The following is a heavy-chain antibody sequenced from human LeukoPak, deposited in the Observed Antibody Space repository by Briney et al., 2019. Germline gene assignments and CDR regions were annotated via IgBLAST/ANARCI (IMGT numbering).Heavy chain of an antibody. D-gene: IGHD3-3*01. CDR1: GYTFTSYG. J-gene: IGHJ6*03. Sequence: ASVKVSCKASGYTFTSYGISWVRQAPGQGFEWMGWISAYNGNTNYAQKLQGRVTMTTDTSTSTAYMELRSLRSDDTAVYYCARVTARMDVLRLLEWYYYYNYMDVWGKGTTVTVSS. CDR3: ARVTARMDVLRLLEWYYYYNYMDV. CDR2: ISAYNGNT. V-gene: IGHV1-18*01.